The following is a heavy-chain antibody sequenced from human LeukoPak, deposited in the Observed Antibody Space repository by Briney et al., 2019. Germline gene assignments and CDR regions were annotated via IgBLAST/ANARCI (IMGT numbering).Heavy chain of an antibody. V-gene: IGHV3-15*01. CDR3: SNIYSYGLHGMDV. Sequence: GGSLRLSCAASGLTFSNAWMSWVRQAPGKGLEWVGRIKSKTDGGIIDYAAPVQGRFTISRDDSKNTLYLQMNSLRTEDTAVYYCSNIYSYGLHGMDVWGQGTTVTVSS. D-gene: IGHD5-18*01. CDR2: IKSKTDGGII. J-gene: IGHJ6*02. CDR1: GLTFSNAW.